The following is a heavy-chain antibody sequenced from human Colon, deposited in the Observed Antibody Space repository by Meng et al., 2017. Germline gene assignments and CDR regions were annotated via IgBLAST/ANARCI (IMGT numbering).Heavy chain of an antibody. Sequence: HVQFQQSGPGLVKPSQTLSLTCAISGDSVSSNRALWHWVRQSPSRGLEWLGQTYYRSEWQNHYGVSVKSRITITADTSRNQFSLNLNSVTPEDTAVYYCTTWYGEYWGQGTLVTVSS. CDR3: TTWYGEY. D-gene: IGHD3-10*01. CDR1: GDSVSSNRAL. V-gene: IGHV6-1*01. CDR2: TYYRSEWQN. J-gene: IGHJ4*02.